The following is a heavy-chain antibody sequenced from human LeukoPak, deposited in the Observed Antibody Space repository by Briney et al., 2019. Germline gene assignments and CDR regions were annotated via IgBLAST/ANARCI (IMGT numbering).Heavy chain of an antibody. V-gene: IGHV4-59*01. J-gene: IGHJ4*02. CDR1: GGSISSYY. D-gene: IGHD2-15*01. CDR3: ARKVYSFDVFDY. CDR2: IFHSGTA. Sequence: SEPLSLTCTVSGGSISSYYWSWIRQPPGKALEWIGYIFHSGTASYHPSLKSRVTISIDTSENQFSLKLSSVTAADTAVYYCARKVYSFDVFDYWGQGTLVTVSS.